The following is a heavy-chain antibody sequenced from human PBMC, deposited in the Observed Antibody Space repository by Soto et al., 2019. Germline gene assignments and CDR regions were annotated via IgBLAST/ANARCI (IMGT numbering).Heavy chain of an antibody. Sequence: ASVKVSCKASGYTFTGYYMHWVRQAPGQGLEWMGWINPNSGGTNYAQKIQGWVTMTRDTSISTAYMELSRLRSDDTAVYYCARATVTTENYYYYYYMDVWGKGTTVTVSS. D-gene: IGHD4-17*01. CDR2: INPNSGGT. CDR3: ARATVTTENYYYYYYMDV. CDR1: GYTFTGYY. V-gene: IGHV1-2*04. J-gene: IGHJ6*03.